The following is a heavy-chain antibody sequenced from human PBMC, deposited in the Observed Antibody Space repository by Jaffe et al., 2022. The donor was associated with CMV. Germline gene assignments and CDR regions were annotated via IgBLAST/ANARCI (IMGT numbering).Heavy chain of an antibody. J-gene: IGHJ3*02. CDR1: GYSFTSYW. D-gene: IGHD3-10*01. Sequence: EVQLVQSGAEVKKPGESLKISCKGSGYSFTSYWIGWVRQMPGKGLEWMGIIYPGDSDTRYSPSFQGQVTISADKSISTAYLQWSSLKASDTAMYYCARVELYYYGSGSYYLDAFDIWGQGTMVTVSS. V-gene: IGHV5-51*01. CDR2: IYPGDSDT. CDR3: ARVELYYYGSGSYYLDAFDI.